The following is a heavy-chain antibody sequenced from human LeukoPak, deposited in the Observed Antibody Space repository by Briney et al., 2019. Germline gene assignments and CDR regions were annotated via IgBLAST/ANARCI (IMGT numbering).Heavy chain of an antibody. V-gene: IGHV4-59*12. CDR3: ARGGVGWFDP. CDR1: GGSINSYY. D-gene: IGHD3-3*01. CDR2: IYYSGST. Sequence: SETLSLTCTVSGGSINSYYWSWIRQPPGKGLEWIGYIYYSGSTYYNPSLKSRVTISVDTSKNQFSLKLSSVTAADTAVYYCARGGVGWFDPWGQGTLVTVSS. J-gene: IGHJ5*02.